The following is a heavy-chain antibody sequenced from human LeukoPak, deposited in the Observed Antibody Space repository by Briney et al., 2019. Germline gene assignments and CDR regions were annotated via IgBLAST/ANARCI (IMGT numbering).Heavy chain of an antibody. CDR3: ASYDIAAAASYGMDV. CDR2: ISYDGSNK. J-gene: IGHJ6*02. Sequence: GGSLRLSCAASGFTFSSYAMHWVRQAPGKGLEWVAVISYDGSNKYYADSVKGRFTISRDNSKNTLYLQMNSLRAEDTAVYYCASYDIAAAASYGMDVWGQGTTVTVSS. D-gene: IGHD6-13*01. V-gene: IGHV3-30-3*01. CDR1: GFTFSSYA.